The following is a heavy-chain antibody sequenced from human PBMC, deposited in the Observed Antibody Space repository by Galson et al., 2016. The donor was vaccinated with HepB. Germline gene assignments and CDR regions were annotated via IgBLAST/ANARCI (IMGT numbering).Heavy chain of an antibody. J-gene: IGHJ1*01. V-gene: IGHV3-53*01. CDR2: IYSAGSGGST. Sequence: SLRLSCAASGFTVSHNYMTWVRQAPGKGLEWVSVIYSAGSGGSTFYADSVKGRFTISRDNSKNTLHLQMNSLRAEDTAVYSCVTERRTSSWCFWGQGTPVTVSP. D-gene: IGHD6-13*01. CDR3: VTERRTSSWCF. CDR1: GFTVSHNY.